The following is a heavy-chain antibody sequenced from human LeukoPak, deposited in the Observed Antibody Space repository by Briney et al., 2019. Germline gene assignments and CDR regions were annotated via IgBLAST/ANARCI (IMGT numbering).Heavy chain of an antibody. V-gene: IGHV3-23*01. CDR3: AKTGASDY. J-gene: IGHJ4*02. D-gene: IGHD1-26*01. CDR2: FTIGGGGTT. Sequence: PGGSLRLSCAASGFTFSNYAMSWVRQAPGKGLEWVSAFTIGGGGTTYYADSVEGRFTLSRDTSKSTLYLQMNSLRVEDTAVYYCAKTGASDYWGQGTLVTVSS. CDR1: GFTFSNYA.